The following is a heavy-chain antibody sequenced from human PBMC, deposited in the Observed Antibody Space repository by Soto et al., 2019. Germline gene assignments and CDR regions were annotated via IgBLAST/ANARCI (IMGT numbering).Heavy chain of an antibody. V-gene: IGHV4-34*01. D-gene: IGHD3-3*01. J-gene: IGHJ6*02. Sequence: SETLSLTCAVYGGSFSGYYWSWIRQPPGKGLEWIGEINHSGSTNYNPSLKSRVTISVDTSKNQFSLKLSSVTDADTAVYYCARGGNNRRYYYYYYGMDVWGPGTPVTV. CDR3: ARGGNNRRYYYYYYGMDV. CDR2: INHSGST. CDR1: GGSFSGYY.